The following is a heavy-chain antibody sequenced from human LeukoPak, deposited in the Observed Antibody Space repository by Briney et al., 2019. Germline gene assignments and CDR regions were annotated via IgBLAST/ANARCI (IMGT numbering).Heavy chain of an antibody. J-gene: IGHJ4*02. V-gene: IGHV4-59*01. CDR2: FYNSGSI. Sequence: SETLSLTCTVSGGSITSYYWSWIRQPPGKGLEWIGYFYNSGSIYYNPSLKSRVTISVDTSKNQFSLKVSSVSAADTAVYYCARGSSAFDYWGQGTLVTVS. CDR3: ARGSSAFDY. D-gene: IGHD6-19*01. CDR1: GGSITSYY.